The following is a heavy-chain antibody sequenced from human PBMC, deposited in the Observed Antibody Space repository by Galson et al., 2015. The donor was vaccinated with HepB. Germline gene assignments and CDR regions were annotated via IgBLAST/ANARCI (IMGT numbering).Heavy chain of an antibody. CDR2: ISGNGDST. Sequence: LRLSCAVSGFAFDTHAMSWVRQAPGRGLEWISGISGNGDSTFYADSVKGRFTVSRDNSNNMLYLQMNSLRAEDAGLYFCAKDYGLFDSWGQGILVTVSS. D-gene: IGHD3-10*01. V-gene: IGHV3-23*01. CDR1: GFAFDTHA. J-gene: IGHJ5*01. CDR3: AKDYGLFDS.